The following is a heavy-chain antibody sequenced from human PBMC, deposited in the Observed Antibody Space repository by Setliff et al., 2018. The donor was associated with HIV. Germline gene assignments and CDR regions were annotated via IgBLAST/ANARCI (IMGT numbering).Heavy chain of an antibody. D-gene: IGHD3-10*01. CDR1: GYTFTSYA. V-gene: IGHV1-3*01. J-gene: IGHJ6*02. Sequence: ASVKVSCKASGYTFTSYAMHWVRQAPGQRLEWMGWINAGNGNTKYSQKFQGRDTITRDTSASTAYMELSSLRSEDTAVYYCARDSFGGEFTYHYYGMDVWGQGTTVTVSS. CDR2: INAGNGNT. CDR3: ARDSFGGEFTYHYYGMDV.